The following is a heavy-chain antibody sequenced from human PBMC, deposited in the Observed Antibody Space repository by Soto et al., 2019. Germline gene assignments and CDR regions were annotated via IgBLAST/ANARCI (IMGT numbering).Heavy chain of an antibody. J-gene: IGHJ6*02. V-gene: IGHV3-48*03. D-gene: IGHD1-1*01. CDR1: GFTFSSYE. CDR3: ARAGRERLYGMDV. Sequence: EVQLVESGGGLVQPGGSLRLSCAASGFTFSSYEMNWVRQAPGKGLEWVSYISSSGSTIYYADSVKGRFTIFTDNANNSLYLQMNSLRAEDTAVYYCARAGRERLYGMDVWGQGTTVTVSS. CDR2: ISSSGSTI.